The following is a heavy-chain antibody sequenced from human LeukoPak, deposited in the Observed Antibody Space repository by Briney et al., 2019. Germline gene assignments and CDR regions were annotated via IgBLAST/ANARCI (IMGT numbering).Heavy chain of an antibody. Sequence: SETLSLTCTISGDSINSYHWSWLRQPPGSKLEWIGYFYYSGVTNYNPSLKSRVTISVDTSKNQFSLKLSSVTAADTAVYYCARDLVTRLNQYYDFWRFDPWGQGTLVTVSS. J-gene: IGHJ5*02. CDR1: GDSINSYH. V-gene: IGHV4-59*12. CDR3: ARDLVTRLNQYYDFWRFDP. CDR2: FYYSGVT. D-gene: IGHD3-3*01.